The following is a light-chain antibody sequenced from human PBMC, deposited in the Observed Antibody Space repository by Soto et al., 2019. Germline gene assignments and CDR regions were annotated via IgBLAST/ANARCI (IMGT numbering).Light chain of an antibody. CDR1: QSVSSNY. J-gene: IGKJ1*01. Sequence: ERVLTQSPGTLSFSPGERPTLSCRASQSVSSNYLAWYQQKPGQAPRLLIYGASTRATGIPDRFSGSGSETDFTLTISRLEPEDSAVYYCQQYGSSPTWTFGQGTKVDIK. CDR3: QQYGSSPTWT. CDR2: GAS. V-gene: IGKV3-20*01.